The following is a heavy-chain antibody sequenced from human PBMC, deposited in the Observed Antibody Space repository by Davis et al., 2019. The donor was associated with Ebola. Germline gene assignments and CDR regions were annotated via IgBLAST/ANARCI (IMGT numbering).Heavy chain of an antibody. Sequence: GGSLRPSCAAPGLTFRGSAMHWVRQASGKGLEWVGRIRSKANSYATAYAASVKGRFTISRDDSKNTAYLQMNSLKMDDTAVYYCTNRKNEYWGQGTLVTVSS. CDR1: GLTFRGSA. CDR3: TNRKNEY. V-gene: IGHV3-73*01. J-gene: IGHJ4*02. CDR2: IRSKANSYAT.